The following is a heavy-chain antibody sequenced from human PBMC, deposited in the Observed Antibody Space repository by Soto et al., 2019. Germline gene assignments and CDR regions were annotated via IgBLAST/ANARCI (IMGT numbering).Heavy chain of an antibody. Sequence: QLQLQESGSGLVKPSQTLSLTCAVSGGSISSGGYSWSWIRQPPGKGLEWIGYIYHSGSTYYNPSLESRVTIPADRSKNQFSQKLSSVTAADTAVYYCARASPTVTTLDYWGQGTLVTVSS. J-gene: IGHJ4*02. V-gene: IGHV4-30-2*01. CDR1: GGSISSGGYS. CDR3: ARASPTVTTLDY. D-gene: IGHD4-17*01. CDR2: IYHSGST.